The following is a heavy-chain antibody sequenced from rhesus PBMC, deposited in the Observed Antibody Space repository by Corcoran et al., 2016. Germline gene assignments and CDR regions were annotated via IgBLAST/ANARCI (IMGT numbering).Heavy chain of an antibody. CDR3: AKGVGDTGAFDF. Sequence: EVQLVETGGGLVQPGGSLRLSCAASGFTFSSYGMSWVRQAPGKGLEWVSGISYTGGSTYYADSWQGRFTITRENSKNTLSLQMNSLRAEDTAVYYCAKGVGDTGAFDFWGQGLRVTVSS. J-gene: IGHJ3*01. CDR2: ISYTGGST. D-gene: IGHD1-44*02. V-gene: IGHV3S5*01. CDR1: GFTFSSYG.